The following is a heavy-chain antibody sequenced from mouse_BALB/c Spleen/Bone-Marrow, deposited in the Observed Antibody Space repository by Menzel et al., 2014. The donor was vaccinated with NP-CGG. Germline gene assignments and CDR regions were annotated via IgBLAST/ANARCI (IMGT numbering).Heavy chain of an antibody. Sequence: QVQLQQSGAELVRPESSVKISCKASGYAFSTYWMIWVKQRPGQGLEWIGQIYPGDGDTNYNGKFKGKATLTADKSSSTAYMQLSSLTPEDSAVYFCARGARSAMDYWGQGTSVTVSS. CDR2: IYPGDGDT. CDR1: GYAFSTYW. CDR3: ARGARSAMDY. V-gene: IGHV1-80*01. J-gene: IGHJ4*01.